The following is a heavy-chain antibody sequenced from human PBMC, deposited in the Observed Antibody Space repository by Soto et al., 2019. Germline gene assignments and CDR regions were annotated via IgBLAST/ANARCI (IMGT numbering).Heavy chain of an antibody. CDR2: ISGSGGST. V-gene: IGHV3-23*01. CDR1: GFTFSSYG. Sequence: GGSLRLSXAASGFTFSSYGMRWVRQAPGKGLEWVSAISGSGGSTYYADSVKGRFTISRDNSKNTLYLQMNSMRAEDTAVYYCAKDGVSRYYYYGMDVWGQGTTVTVSS. J-gene: IGHJ6*02. D-gene: IGHD2-8*01. CDR3: AKDGVSRYYYYGMDV.